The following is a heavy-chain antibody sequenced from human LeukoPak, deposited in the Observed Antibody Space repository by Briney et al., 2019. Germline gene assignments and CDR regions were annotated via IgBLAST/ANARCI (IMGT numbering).Heavy chain of an antibody. Sequence: GASVKVSCKASGGTFSSYAISWVRQAPGQGLEWMGGIIPIFGTANYAQKFQGRVTITADKSTSTAYMELSSLRSEDTAVYYCASDGVGYDYGDPYYYYYGMDVWGKGTTVTVSS. V-gene: IGHV1-69*06. CDR3: ASDGVGYDYGDPYYYYYGMDV. CDR2: IIPIFGTA. CDR1: GGTFSSYA. J-gene: IGHJ6*04. D-gene: IGHD4-17*01.